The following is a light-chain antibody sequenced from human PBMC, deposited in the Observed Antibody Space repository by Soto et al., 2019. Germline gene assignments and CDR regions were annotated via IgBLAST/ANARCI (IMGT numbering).Light chain of an antibody. Sequence: IILAQCKAVVSGGPGERANISCRASQSVSSYLAWYRQKPGQAPRLLIYDASNRATGIPARFSGSGSGTDFTLTIRSLEPEDFAVYYCQQRSNWPPSFGQETRLEIK. CDR3: QQRSNWPPS. V-gene: IGKV3-11*01. CDR2: DAS. CDR1: QSVSSY. J-gene: IGKJ5*01.